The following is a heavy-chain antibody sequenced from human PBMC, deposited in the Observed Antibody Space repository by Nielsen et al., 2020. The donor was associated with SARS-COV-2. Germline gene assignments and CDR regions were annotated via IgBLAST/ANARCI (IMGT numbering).Heavy chain of an antibody. V-gene: IGHV4-39*01. Sequence: WIRKPPGKGLEWIGYIYYSGSTYYNPSLKSRVTISVDTSKNQFSLKLSSVTAADTAVYYCARHSGYSYGYYFDYWGQGTLVTVSS. CDR3: ARHSGYSYGYYFDY. J-gene: IGHJ4*02. CDR2: IYYSGST. D-gene: IGHD5-18*01.